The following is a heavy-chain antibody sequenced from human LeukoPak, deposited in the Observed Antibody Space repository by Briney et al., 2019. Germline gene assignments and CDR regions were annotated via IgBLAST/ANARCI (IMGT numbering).Heavy chain of an antibody. CDR1: GFTFSRYG. Sequence: GGSLRLSCAASGFTFSRYGMHWVRQAPGKGLEWVALISYDGSNKYYADSVKGRFTTSRDNSKNTLYLQMNSLRAEDTAVYYCARAPLGAVALPYYFDYWGQGILVTVSS. CDR3: ARAPLGAVALPYYFDY. CDR2: ISYDGSNK. D-gene: IGHD6-19*01. V-gene: IGHV3-30*03. J-gene: IGHJ4*02.